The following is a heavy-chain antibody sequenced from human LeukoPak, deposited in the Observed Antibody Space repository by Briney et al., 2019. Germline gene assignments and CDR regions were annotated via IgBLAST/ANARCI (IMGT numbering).Heavy chain of an antibody. CDR3: ARDGLRGNNWFDP. J-gene: IGHJ5*02. V-gene: IGHV3-33*01. CDR1: GFTFGSYG. Sequence: QPGRSLRLSCAASGFTFGSYGMDWVRQAPGKGLEWVAVIWYDGSNKYYADSVKGRFTISRDNSKNTLDLQMNSLRAADTAVYYCARDGLRGNNWFDPWGQGTLVTVSS. CDR2: IWYDGSNK. D-gene: IGHD5-24*01.